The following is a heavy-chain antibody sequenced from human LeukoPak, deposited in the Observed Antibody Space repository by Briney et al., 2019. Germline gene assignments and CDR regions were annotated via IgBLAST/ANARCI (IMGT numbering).Heavy chain of an antibody. J-gene: IGHJ4*02. CDR2: ISSSSSYI. V-gene: IGHV3-21*01. Sequence: GGSLRLSCTASGFTFSSYSMNWVRQAPGKGLEWVSSISSSSSYIYYADSVKGRFTISRDNAKNSLYLQMNSLRAEDTAVYYCAREAGNWNYGDYWGQGTLVTVSS. D-gene: IGHD1-20*01. CDR1: GFTFSSYS. CDR3: AREAGNWNYGDY.